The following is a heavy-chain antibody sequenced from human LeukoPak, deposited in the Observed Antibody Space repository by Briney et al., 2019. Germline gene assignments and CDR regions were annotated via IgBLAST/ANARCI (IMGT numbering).Heavy chain of an antibody. CDR2: INPNSGGT. V-gene: IGHV1-2*02. CDR3: ARDWRYYYDSSGYYYDPAYYFDY. CDR1: GYTFTGYY. Sequence: ASVKVSCKASGYTFTGYYMHWVRQAPGLELEWMGWINPNSGGTNYAQKFQGRVTMTRDTSISTAYMELSRLRSDDTAVYYCARDWRYYYDSSGYYYDPAYYFDYWGQGTLVTVSS. J-gene: IGHJ4*02. D-gene: IGHD3-22*01.